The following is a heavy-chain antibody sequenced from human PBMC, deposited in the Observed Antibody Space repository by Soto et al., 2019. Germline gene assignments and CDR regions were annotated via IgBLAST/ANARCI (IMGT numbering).Heavy chain of an antibody. D-gene: IGHD2-15*01. CDR1: GFTFSSYS. CDR2: ISSSSSYI. V-gene: IGHV3-21*01. CDR3: ARDSLGYCSGGSCYPVHGVFDI. J-gene: IGHJ3*02. Sequence: EVQLVESGGGLVKPGGSLRLSCAASGFTFSSYSMNWVRQAPGKGLEWVSSISSSSSYIYYADSVKGRFTISRDNAKNSLYLQMNSLRAEDTAVYYCARDSLGYCSGGSCYPVHGVFDIWGQGTMVTVSS.